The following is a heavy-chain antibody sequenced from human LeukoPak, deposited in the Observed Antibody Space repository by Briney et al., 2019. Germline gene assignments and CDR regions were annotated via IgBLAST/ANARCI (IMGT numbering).Heavy chain of an antibody. J-gene: IGHJ4*02. Sequence: ASVKVSCMASLGTFSSYAISWVRQAPEQGLEWMGGIIPIFGTANYAQKFQGRVTITADESTSTAYMELSSLRSEDTAVYYCARGRGDYSSSWYEPFDYWGQGTLVTVSS. V-gene: IGHV1-69*13. D-gene: IGHD6-13*01. CDR3: ARGRGDYSSSWYEPFDY. CDR2: IIPIFGTA. CDR1: LGTFSSYA.